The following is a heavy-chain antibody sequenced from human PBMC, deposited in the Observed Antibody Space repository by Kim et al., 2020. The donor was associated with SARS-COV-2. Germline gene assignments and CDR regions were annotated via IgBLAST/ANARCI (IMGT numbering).Heavy chain of an antibody. CDR1: GGSISSYY. D-gene: IGHD6-13*01. V-gene: IGHV4-59*01. Sequence: SETLSLTCTVSGGSISSYYWSWIRQPPGKGLEWIGYIYYSGSTNYNPSLKSRVTISVDTSKNQFSLKLSSVTAADTAVYYCARGRATLGGIAAAVLVAYWGQGTVVTVSS. CDR3: ARGRATLGGIAAAVLVAY. CDR2: IYYSGST. J-gene: IGHJ4*02.